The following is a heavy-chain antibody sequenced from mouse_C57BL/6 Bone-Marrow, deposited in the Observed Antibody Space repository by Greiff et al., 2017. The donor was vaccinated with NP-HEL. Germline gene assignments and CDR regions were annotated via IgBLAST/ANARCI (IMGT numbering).Heavy chain of an antibody. Sequence: EVQLVESGGGLVQPGESLKLSCESYEYEFPSHDMTWVRKTPEKSLELVAAINSDGGSTYYPETMESRSIITRDNTKKTLYLQINSLASEDTALYYCARHEEFAYWGQGTPVTVSA. CDR2: INSDGGST. CDR1: EYEFPSHD. CDR3: ARHEEFAY. V-gene: IGHV5-2*01. J-gene: IGHJ3*01.